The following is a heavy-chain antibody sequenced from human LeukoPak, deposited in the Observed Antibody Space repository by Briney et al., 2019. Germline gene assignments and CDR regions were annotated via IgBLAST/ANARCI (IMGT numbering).Heavy chain of an antibody. CDR3: AKSGVRADSSGYLRAEDYYYYGMDV. V-gene: IGHV3-11*01. CDR1: GFTFSDYY. J-gene: IGHJ6*02. Sequence: PGGSLRLSCAASGFTFSDYYMTWIRQAPGKGLEWVSYISSSASTIYYADSVKGRFTISRDNAKNSLYLQMNSLRAEDTAVYCCAKSGVRADSSGYLRAEDYYYYGMDVWGQGTTVTVSS. D-gene: IGHD3-22*01. CDR2: ISSSASTI.